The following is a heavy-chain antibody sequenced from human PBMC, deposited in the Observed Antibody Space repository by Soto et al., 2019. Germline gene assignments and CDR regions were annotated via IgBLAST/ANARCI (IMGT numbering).Heavy chain of an antibody. CDR1: GASISGFY. Sequence: SETLSLTCTVSGASISGFYWSWIRKSAGKGLEWIGRIYATGTTDYNPSLKSRVMMSVDTSKKQFFLKLRSVTAADTAVYYCVRDGTKTLRDWFDPWGQGISVTVSS. V-gene: IGHV4-4*07. CDR3: VRDGTKTLRDWFDP. D-gene: IGHD1-1*01. J-gene: IGHJ5*02. CDR2: IYATGTT.